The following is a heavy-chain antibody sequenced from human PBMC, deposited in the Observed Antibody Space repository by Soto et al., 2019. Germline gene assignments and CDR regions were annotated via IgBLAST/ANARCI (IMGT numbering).Heavy chain of an antibody. Sequence: SQTLSLTCAISGDSVSSNSAAWNWIRQSPSRGLERLGRTYYRSKWYNDYAVSVKSRITVNPDTSKNQFSLQLNSVTPEDTAVYYCARADCSSTSCYRGSFYYYGMDVWGQVTTVTVSS. CDR3: ARADCSSTSCYRGSFYYYGMDV. V-gene: IGHV6-1*01. CDR1: GDSVSSNSAA. J-gene: IGHJ6*02. CDR2: TYYRSKWYN. D-gene: IGHD2-2*02.